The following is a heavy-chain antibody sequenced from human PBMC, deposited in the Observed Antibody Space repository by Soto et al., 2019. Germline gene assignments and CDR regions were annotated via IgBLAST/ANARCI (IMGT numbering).Heavy chain of an antibody. CDR3: ARARTLGYCISTSCLNWFDP. D-gene: IGHD2-2*01. J-gene: IGHJ5*02. CDR2: IYYSGST. V-gene: IGHV4-30-4*01. Sequence: PSETLSLTCTVSGGSISSGDYYWSWIRQPPGKGLEWIGYIYYSGSTYYNPSLKSRVTISVDTSKNQFSLKLSSVTAADTAVYYCARARTLGYCISTSCLNWFDPWGQGTLVT. CDR1: GGSISSGDYY.